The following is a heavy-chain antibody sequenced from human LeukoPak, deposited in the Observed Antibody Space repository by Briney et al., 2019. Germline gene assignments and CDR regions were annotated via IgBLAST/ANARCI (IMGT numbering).Heavy chain of an antibody. D-gene: IGHD3-22*01. V-gene: IGHV1-2*02. CDR2: INPNSGDT. CDR3: ARDRTSGYNWFDP. Sequence: ASVKVSCKASGYTFTGYYMHWVRQARGQGLEWMGWINPNSGDTNYAQKFQGRVTMTRDTSISTAYMELSRLTSDDTAMYYCARDRTSGYNWFDPWGQGTLVTVSS. CDR1: GYTFTGYY. J-gene: IGHJ5*02.